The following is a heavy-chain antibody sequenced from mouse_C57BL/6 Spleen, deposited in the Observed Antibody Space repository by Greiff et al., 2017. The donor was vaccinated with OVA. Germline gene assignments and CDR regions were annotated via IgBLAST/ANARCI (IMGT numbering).Heavy chain of an antibody. CDR1: GFTFSSYA. V-gene: IGHV5-4*01. J-gene: IGHJ4*01. CDR2: ISDGGSYT. CDR3: ARDRDYSNYDYAMDY. D-gene: IGHD2-5*01. Sequence: EVQRVESGGGLVKPGGSLKLSCAASGFTFSSYAMSWVRQTPEKRLEWVATISDGGSYTYYPDNVKGRFTISRDNAKNNLYLQMSHLKSEDTAMYYCARDRDYSNYDYAMDYWGQGTSVTVSS.